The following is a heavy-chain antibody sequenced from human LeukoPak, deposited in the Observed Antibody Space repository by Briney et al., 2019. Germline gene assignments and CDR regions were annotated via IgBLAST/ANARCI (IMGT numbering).Heavy chain of an antibody. J-gene: IGHJ6*02. CDR2: ISYDGSNK. Sequence: GGSLRLSCAASGFTFSSYAMHWVRQAPGKGLEWVAVISYDGSNKYYADSVKGRFTISRDNSKNTLYLQMNSLRAEDTAVYYRAAGSGSYYPDYYGMDVWGQGTTVTVSS. CDR3: AAGSGSYYPDYYGMDV. D-gene: IGHD3-10*01. CDR1: GFTFSSYA. V-gene: IGHV3-30-3*01.